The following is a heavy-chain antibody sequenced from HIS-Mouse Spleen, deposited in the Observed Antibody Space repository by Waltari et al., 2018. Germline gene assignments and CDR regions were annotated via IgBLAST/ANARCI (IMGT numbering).Heavy chain of an antibody. J-gene: IGHJ4*02. CDR3: ARGPTGANIFYFDY. D-gene: IGHD7-27*01. Sequence: QVQLVQSGAEVKKPGASVKVSCKASGYTFTGYHMHWFRQAPGQGLEWMGWINPNSGGTNYAQKFQGRVTMTRETSISTAYMELSRLRSDDTAVYYCARGPTGANIFYFDYWGQGTLVTVSS. CDR1: GYTFTGYH. V-gene: IGHV1-2*02. CDR2: INPNSGGT.